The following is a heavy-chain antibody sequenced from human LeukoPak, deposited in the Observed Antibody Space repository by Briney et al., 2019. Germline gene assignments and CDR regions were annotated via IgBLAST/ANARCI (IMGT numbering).Heavy chain of an antibody. J-gene: IGHJ3*02. V-gene: IGHV3-7*01. Sequence: GGSLRLSCAASGFTFRNYWMSWVRQAPGKGLEWVANIKQDGSEKYYVDSVKGQFTISRDNAKNSLYLQLNSLRAEDTAVYYCAREDYGIWGQGTMVTVSS. CDR1: GFTFRNYW. D-gene: IGHD3-16*01. CDR2: IKQDGSEK. CDR3: AREDYGI.